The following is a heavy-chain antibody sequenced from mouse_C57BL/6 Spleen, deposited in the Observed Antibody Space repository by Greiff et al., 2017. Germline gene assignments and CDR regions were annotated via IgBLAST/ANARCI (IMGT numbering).Heavy chain of an antibody. V-gene: IGHV1-59*01. CDR1: GYTFTSYW. CDR3: ARGVNWYYFDY. Sequence: QVQLQQPGAELVRPGTSVKLSCKASGYTFTSYWMHWVKQRPGQGLEWIGVIDPSDSYTNYNQKFKGKATLTVDTSSSTAYMQLSSLTSEDSAVYYCARGVNWYYFDYWGQGTTLTVSS. D-gene: IGHD4-1*02. CDR2: IDPSDSYT. J-gene: IGHJ2*01.